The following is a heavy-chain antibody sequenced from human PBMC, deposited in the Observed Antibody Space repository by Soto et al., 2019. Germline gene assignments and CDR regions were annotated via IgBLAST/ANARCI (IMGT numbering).Heavy chain of an antibody. J-gene: IGHJ4*02. CDR2: IYYSGST. CDR3: ARIIVLMVEYYFDY. D-gene: IGHD2-8*01. V-gene: IGHV4-31*03. CDR1: GGSISSGGYY. Sequence: SETLSLTCTVSGGSISSGGYYWSWIRQHPGKGLEWIGYIYYSGSTYYNPSLKSRVTISVDTSKNQFSLKLSSVTAADTAVYYCARIIVLMVEYYFDYWGQGTLVTVSS.